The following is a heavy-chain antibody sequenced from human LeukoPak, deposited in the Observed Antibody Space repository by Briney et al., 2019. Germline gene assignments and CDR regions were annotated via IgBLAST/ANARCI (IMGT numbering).Heavy chain of an antibody. D-gene: IGHD6-13*01. V-gene: IGHV3-11*01. Sequence: GGSLRLSCAASEFTFSDYYMSWIRQAPGKGLEWVSYISYSGDTIYYADSVKGRFTVSRDNAKNSLYLQMNSLRAEDTAVYYCARLGIIAAAGSNDYWGQGTLVTVSS. CDR3: ARLGIIAAAGSNDY. J-gene: IGHJ4*02. CDR1: EFTFSDYY. CDR2: ISYSGDTI.